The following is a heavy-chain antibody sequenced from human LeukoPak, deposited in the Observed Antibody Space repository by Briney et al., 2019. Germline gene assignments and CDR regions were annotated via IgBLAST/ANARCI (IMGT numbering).Heavy chain of an antibody. Sequence: SETLSPTCTVSGGSISSSSYYWGWIRQPPGKGLEWIGSIYYSGSTYYNPSLKSRVTISVDTSKNQFSLKLSSVTAADTAVYYCARDTYYYDSSGYRRFGAFDIWGQGTMVTVSS. CDR2: IYYSGST. CDR1: GGSISSSSYY. V-gene: IGHV4-39*02. D-gene: IGHD3-22*01. J-gene: IGHJ3*02. CDR3: ARDTYYYDSSGYRRFGAFDI.